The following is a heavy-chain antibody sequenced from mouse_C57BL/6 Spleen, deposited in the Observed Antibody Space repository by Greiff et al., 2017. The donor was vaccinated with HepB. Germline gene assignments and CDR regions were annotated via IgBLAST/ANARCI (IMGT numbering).Heavy chain of an antibody. CDR3: ARRYNRGYFDY. Sequence: VQLPESGAELMKPGASVKLSCKATGYTFTGYWIEWVKQRPGHGLEWIGEILTGSGSTNYNDKFKGKATFTADTSSNTAYMQLSSLTTEDSAIYYCARRYNRGYFDYWGQGTTLTVSS. V-gene: IGHV1-9*01. CDR2: ILTGSGST. CDR1: GYTFTGYW. J-gene: IGHJ2*01. D-gene: IGHD1-3*01.